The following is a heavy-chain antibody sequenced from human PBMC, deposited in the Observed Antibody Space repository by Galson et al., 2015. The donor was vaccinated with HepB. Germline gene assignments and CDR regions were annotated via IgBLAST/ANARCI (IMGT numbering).Heavy chain of an antibody. V-gene: IGHV3-7*03. Sequence: SLRLSCAASGFTFSSYWMSWVRQAPGKGLEWVANIKQDGSEKYYVDSVKGRFTISRDNAKNSLYLQMNSLRAEDTAVYYCARDSSSWYVLTPYGMDVWGQGTTVTVSS. CDR1: GFTFSSYW. CDR3: ARDSSSWYVLTPYGMDV. CDR2: IKQDGSEK. J-gene: IGHJ6*02. D-gene: IGHD6-13*01.